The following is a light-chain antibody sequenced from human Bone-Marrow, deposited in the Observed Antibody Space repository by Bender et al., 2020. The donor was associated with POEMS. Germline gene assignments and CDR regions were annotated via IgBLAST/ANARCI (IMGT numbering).Light chain of an antibody. CDR1: SADVGATKS. V-gene: IGLV2-8*01. J-gene: IGLJ2*01. CDR2: GVN. CDR3: SSYTTSTALV. Sequence: QSALTQPPSASGSPGQSVTISCTGTSADVGATKSVSWYQQHPDKAPKLMIYGVNKRPSEISGRFSGSTSGNTASLTVSGLQAEDEADNYCSSYTTSTALVFGGGTRLTVL.